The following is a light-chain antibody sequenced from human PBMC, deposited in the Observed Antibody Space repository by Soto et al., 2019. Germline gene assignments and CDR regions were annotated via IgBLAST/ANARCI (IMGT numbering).Light chain of an antibody. J-gene: IGKJ1*01. CDR2: GAS. CDR3: QQDGT. Sequence: EIVLTQSPGTLSLSPGERDTLSCRASQSISSSYLAWYQQKFGQAPRLLIYGASSRATGIPDRFSGSGSGTDFTLTISRLEPEDFAVYYCQQDGTFGQGTKVEIK. V-gene: IGKV3-20*01. CDR1: QSISSSY.